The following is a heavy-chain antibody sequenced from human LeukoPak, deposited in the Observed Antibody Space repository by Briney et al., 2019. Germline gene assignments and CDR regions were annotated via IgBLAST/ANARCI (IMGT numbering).Heavy chain of an antibody. CDR3: ARDQAIAAASYYYYYGMDV. J-gene: IGHJ6*02. D-gene: IGHD6-13*01. Sequence: ASVTVSCKASGYTFTCYYMHWVRQAPGQGLEWMGLINPNSGGTNYAQKFQGRVTMTRDASISTAYMELSRLRSDDTAVYYCARDQAIAAASYYYYYGMDVWGQGTTVTVSS. V-gene: IGHV1-2*02. CDR2: INPNSGGT. CDR1: GYTFTCYY.